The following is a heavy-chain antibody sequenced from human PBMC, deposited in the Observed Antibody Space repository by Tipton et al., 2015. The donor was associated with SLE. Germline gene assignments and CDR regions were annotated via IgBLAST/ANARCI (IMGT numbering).Heavy chain of an antibody. CDR2: INHGGST. J-gene: IGHJ4*02. CDR1: GGSFSAYY. V-gene: IGHV4-34*01. Sequence: LSCAVYGGSFSAYYWSWIRQPPGKGLEWIGEINHGGSTNYNPSLKSRVTISVDTSKNQFSLKLSSVTAADTAMYYCASTFWYFDYWGQGTLVTVSS. CDR3: ASTFWYFDY. D-gene: IGHD3-16*01.